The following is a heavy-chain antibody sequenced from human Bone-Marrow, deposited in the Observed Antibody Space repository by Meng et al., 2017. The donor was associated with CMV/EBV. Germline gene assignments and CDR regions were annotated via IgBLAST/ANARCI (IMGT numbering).Heavy chain of an antibody. J-gene: IGHJ6*02. Sequence: GESLKISCAASGFTFSSYAMSWVRQAPGKGLEWVSAISGSGGSTYYADSVKGRFTISRDNSKNTLYLQMNSLRAEDTAVYYCAKSSRGGNVYYYYGMDVWGQGTTVHVAS. CDR2: ISGSGGST. CDR1: GFTFSSYA. V-gene: IGHV3-23*01. CDR3: AKSSRGGNVYYYYGMDV. D-gene: IGHD2-15*01.